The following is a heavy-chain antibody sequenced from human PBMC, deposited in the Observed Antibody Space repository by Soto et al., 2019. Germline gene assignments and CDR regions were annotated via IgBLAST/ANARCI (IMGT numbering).Heavy chain of an antibody. Sequence: ASVKVSCKASGYTFTGYYMHWVRQAPGQGLEWMGWINPNSGGTNYAQKFQGWVTMTRDTSISTAYMELSRLRSDDTAVYYCARLSHGSGSSFYFDSWGQGALVTVSS. V-gene: IGHV1-2*04. D-gene: IGHD3-10*01. CDR1: GYTFTGYY. J-gene: IGHJ4*02. CDR2: INPNSGGT. CDR3: ARLSHGSGSSFYFDS.